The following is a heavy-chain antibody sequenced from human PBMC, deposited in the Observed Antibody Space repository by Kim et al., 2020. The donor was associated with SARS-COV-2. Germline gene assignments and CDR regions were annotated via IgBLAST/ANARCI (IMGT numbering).Heavy chain of an antibody. D-gene: IGHD3-10*01. CDR2: ISSSSSYI. CDR3: ARSYYYGSGSYYKGSFDY. V-gene: IGHV3-21*01. J-gene: IGHJ4*02. CDR1: GFTFSSYS. Sequence: GGSLRLSCAASGFTFSSYSMNWVRQAPGKGLEWVSSISSSSSYIYYADSVKGRFTISRDNAKNSLYLQMNSLRAEDTAVYYCARSYYYGSGSYYKGSFDYWGQGTLVTVSS.